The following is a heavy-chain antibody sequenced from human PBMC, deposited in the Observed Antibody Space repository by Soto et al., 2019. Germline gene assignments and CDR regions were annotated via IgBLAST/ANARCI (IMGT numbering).Heavy chain of an antibody. Sequence: GGSLRLSCAASGFTFSSYGMHWVRQAPGKGLEWVAVIWYDGSNKYYANSVKGRFTISRDNSKNTLYLQMNSLRAEDTAVYYCARDHSSSWSSFYYYYGMDVWGQGTTVTVSS. CDR3: ARDHSSSWSSFYYYYGMDV. D-gene: IGHD6-13*01. CDR2: IWYDGSNK. CDR1: GFTFSSYG. V-gene: IGHV3-33*01. J-gene: IGHJ6*02.